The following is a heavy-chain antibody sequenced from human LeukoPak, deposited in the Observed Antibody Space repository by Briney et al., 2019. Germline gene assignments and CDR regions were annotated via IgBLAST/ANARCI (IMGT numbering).Heavy chain of an antibody. CDR2: IYHSGST. CDR1: GYSISSGYY. D-gene: IGHD2-15*01. Sequence: SETLSLTCAVSGYSISSGYYWGWIRQRPGKGLEWIGSIYHSGSTYYNPSLKSRVTISVDTSKNQFSLKLSSVTAADTAVYYCARRMPPDYWGQGTLVTVSS. V-gene: IGHV4-38-2*01. CDR3: ARRMPPDY. J-gene: IGHJ4*02.